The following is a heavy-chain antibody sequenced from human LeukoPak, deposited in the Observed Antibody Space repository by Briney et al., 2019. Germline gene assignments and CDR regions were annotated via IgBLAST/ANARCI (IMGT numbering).Heavy chain of an antibody. Sequence: PGGSLRLSCAASGFTFSSYSMNWVRQAPGKGLEWVSSISSSSSYIYYADSVKGRFTISRDNAKNSLYLQMNSLRAEDTAVYYCARLGSGGYYYDSSGYCDYWGQGTLVTVSS. J-gene: IGHJ4*02. V-gene: IGHV3-21*01. CDR1: GFTFSSYS. CDR2: ISSSSSYI. CDR3: ARLGSGGYYYDSSGYCDY. D-gene: IGHD3-22*01.